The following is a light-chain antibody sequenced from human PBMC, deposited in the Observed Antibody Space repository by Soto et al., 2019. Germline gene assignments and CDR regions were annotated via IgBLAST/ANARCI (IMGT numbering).Light chain of an antibody. J-gene: IGKJ1*01. CDR2: LGS. CDR1: QSLLHSNRYNS. V-gene: IGKV2-28*01. CDR3: MQSLQTPWT. Sequence: DIVMTQSPLSLPVTPGEPASISCRSSQSLLHSNRYNSLDWYLQKPGQSPQLLIYLGSNRASGVPDRFSGSGSGTDFTLKISRVEAEDVGVYYCMQSLQTPWTFGQGTKVDIK.